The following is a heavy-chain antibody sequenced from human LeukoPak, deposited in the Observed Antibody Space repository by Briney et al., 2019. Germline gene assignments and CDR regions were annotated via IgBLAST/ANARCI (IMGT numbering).Heavy chain of an antibody. Sequence: ASVKVSCKASGYTFTGYYMHWVRQAPGQGLEWMGWISAYNGNTNYAQKLQGRVTMTTDTSTSTAYMELRSLRSDDTAVYYCARDIDYGDYADYWGQGTLVTVSS. V-gene: IGHV1-18*04. CDR2: ISAYNGNT. D-gene: IGHD4-17*01. J-gene: IGHJ4*02. CDR3: ARDIDYGDYADY. CDR1: GYTFTGYY.